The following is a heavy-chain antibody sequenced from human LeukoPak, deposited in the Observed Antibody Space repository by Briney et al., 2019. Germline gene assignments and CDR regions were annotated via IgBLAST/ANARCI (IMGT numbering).Heavy chain of an antibody. CDR1: GGTFSTYA. CDR2: IIPIFDTT. J-gene: IGHJ4*02. D-gene: IGHD5-12*01. CDR3: ARVWIARLRTSAALDY. Sequence: SVKVSCKASGGTFSTYAINWVRQAPGQGLEWMGGIIPIFDTTNYAQKFQGRVTITADESTSTAYMEPSSLRSEDTAVYSCARVWIARLRTSAALDYWGQGTLVTVSS. V-gene: IGHV1-69*13.